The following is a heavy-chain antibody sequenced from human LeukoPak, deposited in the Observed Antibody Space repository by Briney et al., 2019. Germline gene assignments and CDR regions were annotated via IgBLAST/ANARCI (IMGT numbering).Heavy chain of an antibody. Sequence: SVKVSCKASGGTFSSYAISWVRQAPGQGLEWMGGIIPIFGTANYAQKFQGRVTITTDESTSTAYMELSSLRSEDTAVYYCGGGDYSHFDYWGQGTLVTVSS. CDR2: IIPIFGTA. V-gene: IGHV1-69*05. CDR3: GGGDYSHFDY. D-gene: IGHD4-17*01. J-gene: IGHJ4*02. CDR1: GGTFSSYA.